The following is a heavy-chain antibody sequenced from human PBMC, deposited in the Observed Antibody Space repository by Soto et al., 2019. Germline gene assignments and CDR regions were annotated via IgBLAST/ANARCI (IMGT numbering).Heavy chain of an antibody. Sequence: QLQLQESGPGLVKPSETLSLTCTVSGGSISSSSYYWGWIRQPPGKGLEWIGSIYYSGSTYYNPSLKTRVTISVDTSKNQFSLKLSSVTAADTAVYYCARQGGDDFDYWGQGTLVTVSS. CDR3: ARQGGDDFDY. V-gene: IGHV4-39*01. J-gene: IGHJ4*02. CDR2: IYYSGST. D-gene: IGHD2-21*02. CDR1: GGSISSSSYY.